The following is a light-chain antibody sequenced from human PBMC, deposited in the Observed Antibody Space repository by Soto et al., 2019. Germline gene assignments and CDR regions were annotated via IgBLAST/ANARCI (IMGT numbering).Light chain of an antibody. CDR2: AAS. CDR3: QQGKTFPFT. Sequence: DIQMTQSPSSVSASVGDRVTITCRASQDVSNWLVWYQQKPGKAPKLLIYAASTLQNEVPSRFSGSGYGPEFTLTISSLQPEDFATYFCQQGKTFPFTFGQGTRLEMK. J-gene: IGKJ5*01. CDR1: QDVSNW. V-gene: IGKV1D-12*01.